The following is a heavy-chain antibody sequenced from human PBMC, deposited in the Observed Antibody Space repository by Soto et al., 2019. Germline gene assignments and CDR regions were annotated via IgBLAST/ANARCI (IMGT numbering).Heavy chain of an antibody. CDR1: GFTLSGYA. Sequence: GGSLRLSCAASGFTLSGYAMDWVRQAPGKGLEYVSGISSNGVGTYYENSVQGRVTISRDNSKNTVYLQMGSLRPEDMAVYYCARPARPDFYYLDVWGKGTTVTVSS. CDR2: ISSNGVGT. D-gene: IGHD6-6*01. V-gene: IGHV3-64*01. CDR3: ARPARPDFYYLDV. J-gene: IGHJ6*03.